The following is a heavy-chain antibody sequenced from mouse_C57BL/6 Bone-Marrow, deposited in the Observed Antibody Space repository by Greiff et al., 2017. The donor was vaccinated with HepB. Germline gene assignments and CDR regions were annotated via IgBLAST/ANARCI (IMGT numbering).Heavy chain of an antibody. V-gene: IGHV5-4*03. J-gene: IGHJ4*01. D-gene: IGHD1-1*01. Sequence: EVKLMESGGGLVKPGGSLKLSCAASGFTFSSYAMSWVRQTPEKRLEWVATISDGGSYTYYPDNVKGRFTISRDNAKNNLYLQMSHLKSEDTAMYYCARNYYGSSYPNYYAMDYWGQGTSVTVSS. CDR1: GFTFSSYA. CDR3: ARNYYGSSYPNYYAMDY. CDR2: ISDGGSYT.